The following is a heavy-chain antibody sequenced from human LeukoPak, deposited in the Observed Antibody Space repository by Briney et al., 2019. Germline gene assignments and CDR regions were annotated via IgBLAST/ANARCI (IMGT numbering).Heavy chain of an antibody. CDR2: IYYSGST. V-gene: IGHV4-61*10. D-gene: IGHD4-11*01. CDR3: ARDSYYDAFDI. CDR1: GGSISSGSYY. Sequence: SETLSLTCTVSGGSISSGSYYWSWIRQPAGKGLEWIGYIYYSGSTNYNPSLKSRVTISVDTSKNQFSLKLSSVTAADTAVYYCARDSYYDAFDIWGQGTIVTVSS. J-gene: IGHJ3*02.